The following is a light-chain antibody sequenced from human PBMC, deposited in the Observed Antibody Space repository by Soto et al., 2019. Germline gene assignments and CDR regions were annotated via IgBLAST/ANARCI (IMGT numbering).Light chain of an antibody. J-gene: IGKJ1*01. V-gene: IGKV1-27*01. CDR3: QKYNGAPWT. CDR1: QGISNY. Sequence: DIQMTQSPSSLSASVGDRVTITCRASQGISNYLAWYQQVPGKVPKLLIYAASTLQSGVPSRFSASGSGTDFTLTISGLQPEDFGTYYCQKYNGAPWTFGQGTKVEIK. CDR2: AAS.